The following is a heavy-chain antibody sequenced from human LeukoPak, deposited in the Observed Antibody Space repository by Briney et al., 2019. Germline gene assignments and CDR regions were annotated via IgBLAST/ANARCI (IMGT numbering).Heavy chain of an antibody. V-gene: IGHV4-30-2*01. CDR3: ARAHSDYYDSSGYYSLWFDP. J-gene: IGHJ5*02. CDR1: GGSISSGGYS. D-gene: IGHD3-22*01. Sequence: SQTLSLTCAVSGGSISSGGYSWSWIRQPPGKGLEWIGYTYHSGSTYYNPSLKSRVTISVDRSKNQFSLKLSSVTAADTAVYYCARAHSDYYDSSGYYSLWFDPWGQGTLVTVSS. CDR2: TYHSGST.